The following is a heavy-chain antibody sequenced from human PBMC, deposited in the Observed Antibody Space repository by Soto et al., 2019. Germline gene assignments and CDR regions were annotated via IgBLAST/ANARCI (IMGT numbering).Heavy chain of an antibody. J-gene: IGHJ4*01. D-gene: IGHD2-21*01. Sequence: QVQLQEAGPGLVNPSGTLSLTCAVSGGALSRYTWWSGVRQPPGKALELLVELFYSGRTKYNPSLNSRATIAADQSMNHFFLRMRSVPAADPAVYYCVNLGGDPYYHAFWGHGIFGTVS. CDR3: VNLGGDPYYHAF. CDR2: LFYSGRT. V-gene: IGHV4-4*02. CDR1: GGALSRYTW.